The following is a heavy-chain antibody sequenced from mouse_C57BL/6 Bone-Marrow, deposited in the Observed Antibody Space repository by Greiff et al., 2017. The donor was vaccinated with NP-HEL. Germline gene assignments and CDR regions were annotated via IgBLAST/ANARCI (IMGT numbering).Heavy chain of an antibody. CDR3: AHLYYGNLYAMDY. D-gene: IGHD2-1*01. CDR1: GFSLSPSNMG. Sequence: QVTLKESGPGILQPSQTLSLTCSFSGFSLSPSNMGIGWIRQPSGQGLEWLAHIWWNDDKYYNPSLKSRLTISKDTSNNQVFLKSTSVDTADTATDYCAHLYYGNLYAMDYWGQGTSVTVSS. CDR2: IWWNDDK. J-gene: IGHJ4*01. V-gene: IGHV8-5*01.